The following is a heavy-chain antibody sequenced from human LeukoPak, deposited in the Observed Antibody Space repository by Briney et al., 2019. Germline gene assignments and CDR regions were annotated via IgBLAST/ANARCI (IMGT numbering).Heavy chain of an antibody. D-gene: IGHD3-9*01. CDR2: ISSSGSTI. CDR1: GFTFISYE. V-gene: IGHV3-48*03. J-gene: IGHJ5*02. CDR3: ARGVFILFPP. Sequence: PGGSLRLSRAASGFTFISYEMNWVRQAPGKGLEWVSYISSSGSTIYYADSVKGRFTISRDNAKNSLYLQMNSLRAEDTAVYYCARGVFILFPPWGQGTLVTVSS.